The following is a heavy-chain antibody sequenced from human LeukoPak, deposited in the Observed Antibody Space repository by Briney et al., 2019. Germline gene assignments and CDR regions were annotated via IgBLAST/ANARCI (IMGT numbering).Heavy chain of an antibody. CDR2: IKQDGSEK. CDR1: GFTVSSSW. Sequence: GGSLRLSCAASGFTVSSSWMSWVRQAPGKGLEWVANIKQDGSEKYYVDSVKGRFTISRDNTKNSLYLQMNSLRAEDTAVYYCAKILGIAVAGTNWFDPWGQGTLVTVSS. V-gene: IGHV3-7*01. D-gene: IGHD6-19*01. J-gene: IGHJ5*02. CDR3: AKILGIAVAGTNWFDP.